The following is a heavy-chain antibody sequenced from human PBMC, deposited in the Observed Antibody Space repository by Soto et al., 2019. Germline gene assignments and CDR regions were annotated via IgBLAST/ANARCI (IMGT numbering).Heavy chain of an antibody. Sequence: GGSLRLSCAASGFTFSSYAMHWVRQAPGKGLEWVAVISYDGSNKYYADSVKDRFTIFRDNSKNTLYLQMNSLRAEDTAVYYCARDLGSYDVPHYYYGMDVWGQGTTVTVSS. V-gene: IGHV3-30-3*01. J-gene: IGHJ6*02. D-gene: IGHD3-10*02. CDR1: GFTFSSYA. CDR3: ARDLGSYDVPHYYYGMDV. CDR2: ISYDGSNK.